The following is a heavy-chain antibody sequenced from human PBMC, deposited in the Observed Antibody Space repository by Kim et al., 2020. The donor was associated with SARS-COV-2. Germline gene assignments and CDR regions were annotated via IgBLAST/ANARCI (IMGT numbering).Heavy chain of an antibody. D-gene: IGHD4-4*01. CDR2: XYSGGSST. Sequence: GGSLRLSCAASGFTFSSYAMSWVRQAPGKGLEWVSVXYSGGSSTYYADSVKGRLTISRDXSKNTXYLQMXSLRAEDTAIYYCAKWKAGVDFSXPFKYGMDVWGQGTTVTVSX. V-gene: IGHV3-23*03. J-gene: IGHJ6*01. CDR1: GFTFSSYA. CDR3: AKWKAGVDFSXPFKYGMDV.